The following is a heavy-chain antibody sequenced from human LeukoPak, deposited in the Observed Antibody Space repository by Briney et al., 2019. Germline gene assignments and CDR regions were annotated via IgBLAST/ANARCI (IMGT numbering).Heavy chain of an antibody. J-gene: IGHJ4*02. CDR3: AKDGVAVAGDFDY. CDR2: ISGSGGST. Sequence: QPGRSLRLSCAASGFSFSTYAMHWVRQAPGKGLEWVSAISGSGGSTYYADSVKGRFTISRDNSKNTLYLQMNSLRAEDTAVYYCAKDGVAVAGDFDYWGQGTLVTVSS. V-gene: IGHV3-23*01. D-gene: IGHD6-19*01. CDR1: GFSFSTYA.